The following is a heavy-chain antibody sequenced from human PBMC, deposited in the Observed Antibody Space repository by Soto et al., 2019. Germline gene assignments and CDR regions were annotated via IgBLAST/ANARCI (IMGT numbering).Heavy chain of an antibody. Sequence: EVQLVETGGDLIQSGGSLRLSCAASGFAVSSSYMMWVRQAPGKGLECVSVTYTGGSTHYADSVKGRFTISRDDSRNTLYLQMNSLRAEDTAVYYCARDPPTTSDYAMDVWGQGTTVSVSS. J-gene: IGHJ6*02. CDR2: TYTGGST. CDR1: GFAVSSSY. D-gene: IGHD1-1*01. V-gene: IGHV3-53*02. CDR3: ARDPPTTSDYAMDV.